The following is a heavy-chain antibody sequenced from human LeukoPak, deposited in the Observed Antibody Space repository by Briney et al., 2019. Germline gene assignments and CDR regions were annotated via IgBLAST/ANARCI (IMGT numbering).Heavy chain of an antibody. CDR2: ISWNSGSI. D-gene: IGHD6-13*01. J-gene: IGHJ4*02. CDR1: GFTFDDYA. V-gene: IGHV3-9*01. Sequence: GGSLRLSCAASGFTFDDYAMHWVRQAPGKGLEWVSGISWNSGSIGYADSVKGRFTISRDNAKNSLYLQMNSLRAEDTALYYCAKDKASGASSWYVLDYWGQGTLVTVSS. CDR3: AKDKASGASSWYVLDY.